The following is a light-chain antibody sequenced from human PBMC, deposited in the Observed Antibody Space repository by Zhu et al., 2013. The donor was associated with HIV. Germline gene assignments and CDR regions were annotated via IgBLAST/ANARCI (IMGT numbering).Light chain of an antibody. V-gene: IGLV6-57*01. CDR3: QSSDSTNRV. CDR2: ENN. J-gene: IGLJ2*01. Sequence: NFKLTQPHSVSESPGKTVTISCTRSSGSIASTYVQWYQQRPGSSPTTVIFENNHRPSGVPDRFSGSIDSSSKSASLTISGLKTEDEAVYYCQSSDSTNRVFGGGTKLTVL. CDR1: SGSIASTY.